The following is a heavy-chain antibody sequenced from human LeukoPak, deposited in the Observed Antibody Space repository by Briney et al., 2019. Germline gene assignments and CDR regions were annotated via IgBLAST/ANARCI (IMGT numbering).Heavy chain of an antibody. CDR2: IFYSGST. CDR3: ARDRFSGDYPKNAFDT. CDR1: GGSISSGGYY. J-gene: IGHJ3*02. Sequence: SETLSLTCNVSGGSISSGGYYWSWIRQHPGKGLEWIGYIFYSGSTYYNPSLKSRITISVDTSKNQFSLKLNSVTAADTAVYYCARDRFSGDYPKNAFDTWGQGTMVTVSS. V-gene: IGHV4-31*03. D-gene: IGHD4-17*01.